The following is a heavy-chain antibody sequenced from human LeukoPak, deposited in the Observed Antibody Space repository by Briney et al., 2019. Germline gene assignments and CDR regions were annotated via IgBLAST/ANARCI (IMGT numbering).Heavy chain of an antibody. J-gene: IGHJ5*02. CDR3: ARITMSRFDP. Sequence: PGGSLRLSCAASGFAFSTYAMSWVRQIPGKGLEWVSAISGSDDGTYYADSVKGRFTISRDNSKNTLYLQMNSLRAEDTAVYYCARITMSRFDPWGQGTLVTVS. CDR2: ISGSDDGT. V-gene: IGHV3-23*01. D-gene: IGHD3-10*02. CDR1: GFAFSTYA.